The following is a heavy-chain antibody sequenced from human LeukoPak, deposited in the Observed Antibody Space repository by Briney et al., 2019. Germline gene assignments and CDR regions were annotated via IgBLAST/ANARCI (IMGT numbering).Heavy chain of an antibody. J-gene: IGHJ4*02. D-gene: IGHD3-22*01. V-gene: IGHV3-23*01. CDR2: ISGSGGST. Sequence: SGGSLRLSCAASGFTFSSYAMSWVRQAPGKGLEWVSAISGSGGSTYYADSVKGRSTISRDNSKNTLYLQMNSLRAEDTAVYYCAKDLGYYYDSSGYPDYFDYWGQGTLVTVSS. CDR3: AKDLGYYYDSSGYPDYFDY. CDR1: GFTFSSYA.